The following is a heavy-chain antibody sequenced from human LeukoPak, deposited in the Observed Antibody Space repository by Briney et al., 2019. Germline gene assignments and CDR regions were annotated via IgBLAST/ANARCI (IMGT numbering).Heavy chain of an antibody. V-gene: IGHV4-59*01. CDR2: IYYSGST. CDR1: GGSISSDY. Sequence: SETLSLTCTVSGGSISSDYWSWIRQPPGKGLEWIGYIYYSGSTNYNPSLKSRVTISVDTSKNQFSLKLSSVTAADTAVYYCARDREGSGWALDYWGQGTLVTVSS. J-gene: IGHJ4*02. CDR3: ARDREGSGWALDY. D-gene: IGHD6-19*01.